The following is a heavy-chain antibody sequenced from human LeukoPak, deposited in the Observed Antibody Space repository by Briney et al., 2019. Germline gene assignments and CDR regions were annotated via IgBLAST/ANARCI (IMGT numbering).Heavy chain of an antibody. Sequence: SSETLSLTCTVSGGSISSYYWSWIRQPPGKGLEWIGYIYYSGSTNYNPSLKSRVTISVDTSKNQFSLKLSSVTAADTAVYYCARALDDYVWGSYRYSWFDPWGQGTLVTVSS. D-gene: IGHD3-16*02. V-gene: IGHV4-59*12. CDR1: GGSISSYY. CDR2: IYYSGST. J-gene: IGHJ5*02. CDR3: ARALDDYVWGSYRYSWFDP.